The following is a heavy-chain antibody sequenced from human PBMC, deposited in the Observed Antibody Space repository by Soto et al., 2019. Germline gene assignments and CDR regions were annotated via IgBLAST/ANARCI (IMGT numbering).Heavy chain of an antibody. CDR3: ARGRDIVGASEHYADY. D-gene: IGHD1-26*01. Sequence: QVQLQQWGAGLLKPSETLSLTCAVYGGSFSGYYCSWIRQPPGKGLEWIGEINHSGSTNYNPSLKSRVTISVDTSKNQFSLKLSSVTAADTAVYYCARGRDIVGASEHYADYWGQGTLVTVSS. CDR1: GGSFSGYY. J-gene: IGHJ4*02. V-gene: IGHV4-34*01. CDR2: INHSGST.